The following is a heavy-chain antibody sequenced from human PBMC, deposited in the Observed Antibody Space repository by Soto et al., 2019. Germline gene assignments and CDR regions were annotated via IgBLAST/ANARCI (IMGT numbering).Heavy chain of an antibody. J-gene: IGHJ5*02. D-gene: IGHD3-22*01. Sequence: SSETLSLTCAVYGGSFSGYYWSWIRQPPGKGLEWIGEINHSGSTNYNPSLKSRVTISVDTSKNQFSLKLSSVTAADTAVYYCARGRDYYDSSGYYWFDPWGQGTLVTVSS. CDR3: ARGRDYYDSSGYYWFDP. CDR1: GGSFSGYY. CDR2: INHSGST. V-gene: IGHV4-34*01.